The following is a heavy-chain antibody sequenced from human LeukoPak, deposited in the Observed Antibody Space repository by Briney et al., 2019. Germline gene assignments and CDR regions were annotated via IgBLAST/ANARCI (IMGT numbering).Heavy chain of an antibody. V-gene: IGHV3-74*01. CDR3: AKGPNYFDS. Sequence: PGGSLRLSCVASGFTFTTYWMHWVRQAPGKGLVWVTRMNSDGSTTYYADSVQGRFTISRDNAKNTLYLQMNSLRAEDTAMYFCAKGPNYFDSWGQGTLVTVSS. CDR2: MNSDGSTT. J-gene: IGHJ4*02. CDR1: GFTFTTYW.